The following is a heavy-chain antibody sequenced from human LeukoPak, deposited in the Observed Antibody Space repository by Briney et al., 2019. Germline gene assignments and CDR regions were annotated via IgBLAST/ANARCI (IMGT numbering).Heavy chain of an antibody. Sequence: GESLKISCKGSGYSFTSYWIGWVRQMPGKGLEWMGIIYPGDSDTRYSPSFQGQVTISADKSISTAYLQWSSLKASDTAMYYCATPRGCGSTSCPFDYWGQGTLVTVSS. J-gene: IGHJ4*02. D-gene: IGHD2-2*01. CDR2: IYPGDSDT. V-gene: IGHV5-51*01. CDR1: GYSFTSYW. CDR3: ATPRGCGSTSCPFDY.